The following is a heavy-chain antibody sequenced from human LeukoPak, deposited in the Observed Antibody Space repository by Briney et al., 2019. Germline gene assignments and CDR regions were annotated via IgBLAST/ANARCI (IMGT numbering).Heavy chain of an antibody. CDR2: IGGSGTRT. CDR3: AKTKYQLRGDLDY. J-gene: IGHJ4*02. Sequence: GGSLRLSCSASGFTFTTYGMNWVRQAPGKGLEWVSGIGGSGTRTYYADSVKGRFTISRDNSKNTLYLQMNSLRAEDTAVYYCAKTKYQLRGDLDYWGQGTLVTVSS. V-gene: IGHV3-23*01. CDR1: GFTFTTYG. D-gene: IGHD2-2*01.